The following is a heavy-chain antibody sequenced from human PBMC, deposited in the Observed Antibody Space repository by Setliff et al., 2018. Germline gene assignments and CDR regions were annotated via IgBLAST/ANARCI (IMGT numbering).Heavy chain of an antibody. CDR1: GYTFNTYG. D-gene: IGHD5-12*01. V-gene: IGHV1-18*01. J-gene: IGHJ4*02. CDR3: ARGGTFRYFDF. Sequence: GASVKVSCKASGYTFNTYGFTWVRQAPGQGLEWMGWISPYNGNTNSAQKFQGRVTMTTDTSTSTAYMELKSLRYDDTAVYYCARGGTFRYFDFWGQGTPVTVSS. CDR2: ISPYNGNT.